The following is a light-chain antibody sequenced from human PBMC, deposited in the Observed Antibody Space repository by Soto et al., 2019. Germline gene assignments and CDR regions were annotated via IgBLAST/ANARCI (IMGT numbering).Light chain of an antibody. V-gene: IGKV3-20*01. Sequence: EIVLTQSPGTLSLSPGERATLSCRASQSVSSTYLAWYQQKPGQAPRLLIYDASTRAAGIPDRFSGSGSGTDVTLTMSRLEAEDFAVYYCHQYAASPWTVGQGAKVEIK. CDR1: QSVSSTY. J-gene: IGKJ1*01. CDR3: HQYAASPWT. CDR2: DAS.